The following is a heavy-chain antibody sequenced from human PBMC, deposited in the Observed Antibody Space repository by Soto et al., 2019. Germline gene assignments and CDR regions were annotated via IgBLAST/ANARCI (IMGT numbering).Heavy chain of an antibody. Sequence: PGGSLRLSCAASAFIFSDYYMSWIRQAPGKGLEWISYISPSGDYTNYADSMKGRFTISRDNAKNSLFLQMNSLRADDTAVYYCARDRRFGSGSPDCWGLGVLVTVSS. D-gene: IGHD3-10*01. J-gene: IGHJ4*02. CDR3: ARDRRFGSGSPDC. CDR2: ISPSGDYT. CDR1: AFIFSDYY. V-gene: IGHV3-11*05.